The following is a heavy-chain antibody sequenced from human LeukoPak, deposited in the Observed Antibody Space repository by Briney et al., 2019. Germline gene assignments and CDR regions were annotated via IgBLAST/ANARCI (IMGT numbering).Heavy chain of an antibody. D-gene: IGHD6-19*01. V-gene: IGHV3-7*01. J-gene: IGHJ4*02. CDR3: ARDAKRWLVRGCYFDY. Sequence: DSVKGRFTISRDNAKNSLYLQMNSLRAEDTAVYYCARDAKRWLVRGCYFDYWGQGTLVTVSS.